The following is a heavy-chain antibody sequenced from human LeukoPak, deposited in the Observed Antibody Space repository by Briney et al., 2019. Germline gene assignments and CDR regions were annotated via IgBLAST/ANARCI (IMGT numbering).Heavy chain of an antibody. D-gene: IGHD2-2*02. CDR1: GGSLSGYY. CDR2: INHSGST. Sequence: SETLSLTCAVYGGSLSGYYWSWIRQPPGKGLEWIGEINHSGSTNYNPSLKSRVTISVDTSKNQFSLKLSSVTAADTAVYYCARELYWARWGFDYWGQGTLVTVSS. CDR3: ARELYWARWGFDY. V-gene: IGHV4-34*01. J-gene: IGHJ4*02.